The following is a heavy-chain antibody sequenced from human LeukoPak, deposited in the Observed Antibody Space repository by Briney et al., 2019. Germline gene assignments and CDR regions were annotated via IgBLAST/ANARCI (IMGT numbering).Heavy chain of an antibody. CDR2: IYWNSRST. CDR1: GFTFDDYA. D-gene: IGHD3-9*01. Sequence: PGWSLRLSCAASGFTFDDYAMQWVRLSPGKGLEWVSRIYWNSRSTVYADSVRGRFTISRDNAKNSLYLQMNSLRPEDTALYYCARDRRPLTGYNAQDYWGQGTLVTVSS. J-gene: IGHJ4*02. CDR3: ARDRRPLTGYNAQDY. V-gene: IGHV3-9*01.